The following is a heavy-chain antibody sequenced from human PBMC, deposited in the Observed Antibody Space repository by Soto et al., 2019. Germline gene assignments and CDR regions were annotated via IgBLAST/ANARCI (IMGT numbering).Heavy chain of an antibody. CDR1: GYMFTKSA. D-gene: IGHD6-19*01. CDR3: ARDGVAAGNINFDY. V-gene: IGHV1-3*01. Sequence: GASVKVSCKASGYMFTKSAMHWVRQAPGQRLEWMGWISGDSGNTKYSPKLQDRVTITRDTSASTAYMELSSLRSEDTALYYCARDGVAAGNINFDYWGQGTPVTVSS. J-gene: IGHJ4*01. CDR2: ISGDSGNT.